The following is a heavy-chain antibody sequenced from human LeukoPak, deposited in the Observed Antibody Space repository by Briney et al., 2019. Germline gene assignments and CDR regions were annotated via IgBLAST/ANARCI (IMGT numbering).Heavy chain of an antibody. CDR3: ARDYCSSTSCLFDY. V-gene: IGHV1-69*01. CDR1: GGTFSSYA. J-gene: IGHJ4*02. CDR2: IIPIFGTA. Sequence: PRASVKVSCKASGGTFSSYAISWVRQAPGQGLEWMGGIIPIFGTANYAQKFQGRVTITADESTSTAYMELSRLRSDDTAVYYCARDYCSSTSCLFDYWGQGTLVTVSS. D-gene: IGHD2-2*01.